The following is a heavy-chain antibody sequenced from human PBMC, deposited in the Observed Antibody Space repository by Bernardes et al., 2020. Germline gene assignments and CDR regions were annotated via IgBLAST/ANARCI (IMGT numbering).Heavy chain of an antibody. J-gene: IGHJ2*01. D-gene: IGHD3-16*01. V-gene: IGHV4-61*01. CDR3: ARGPPWGNWYFDL. CDR1: GGSVSSGSYY. Sequence: TLSLTCTVSGGSVSSGSYYWSWIRQPPGKGLEWIGYIYYSGSTNYNPSLKSRVTISVDTSKNQFSLKLSSVTAADTAVYYCARGPPWGNWYFDLWGRGTLVTVSS. CDR2: IYYSGST.